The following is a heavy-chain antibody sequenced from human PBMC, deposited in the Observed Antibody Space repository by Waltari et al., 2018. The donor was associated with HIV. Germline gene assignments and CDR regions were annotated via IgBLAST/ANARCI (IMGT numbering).Heavy chain of an antibody. CDR1: SGSISSSSSY. CDR2: IYDSGST. J-gene: IGHJ4*02. Sequence: QVQLQESGPGLVKPSETLSLTCTVSSGSISSSSSYWGWIRQPPGRGLEWIGNIYDSGSTYNRPSLKSRVTISVDTSKNQFSLKLSSVTAADTAVYYCANLPFVYFDYWRQGTLVAVSS. V-gene: IGHV4-39*01. CDR3: ANLPFVYFDY.